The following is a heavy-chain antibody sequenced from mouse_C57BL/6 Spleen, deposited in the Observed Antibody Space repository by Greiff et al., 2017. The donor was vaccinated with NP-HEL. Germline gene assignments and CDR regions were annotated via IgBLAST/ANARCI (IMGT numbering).Heavy chain of an antibody. D-gene: IGHD1-1*01. CDR2: IDPSDSET. V-gene: IGHV1-52*01. J-gene: IGHJ2*01. CDR3: ARSLSITTVVADY. Sequence: QVQLQQPGAELVRPGSSVKLSCKASGYTFTSYWMHWVKQRPIQGLEWIGNIDPSDSETHYNQKFKDKATLTVDKSSSTAYMQLSSLTSEDSAVYYCARSLSITTVVADYWGQGTTLTVSS. CDR1: GYTFTSYW.